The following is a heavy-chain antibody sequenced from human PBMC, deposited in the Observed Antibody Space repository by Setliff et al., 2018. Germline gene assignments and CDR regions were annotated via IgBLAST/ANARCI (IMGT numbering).Heavy chain of an antibody. CDR2: INHRGST. D-gene: IGHD6-6*01. CDR3: ARGRNVAARLLDS. J-gene: IGHJ4*02. Sequence: KSSETLSLTCAAYGGTFSDYYWTWIRQPPGKGLEWIGEINHRGSTNYNPSLKSRATISIDTSKDQFSLKLISMSAADTAVYYCARGRNVAARLLDSWGQGTLVTGAS. CDR1: GGTFSDYY. V-gene: IGHV4-34*01.